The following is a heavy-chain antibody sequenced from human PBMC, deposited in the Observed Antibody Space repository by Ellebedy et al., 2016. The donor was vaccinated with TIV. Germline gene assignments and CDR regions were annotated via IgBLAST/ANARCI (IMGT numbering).Heavy chain of an antibody. CDR3: ASIRYFDWLLPFDY. Sequence: SETLSLTXTVSGGSISSSSYYWGWIRQPPGKGLEWIGSIYYSGSTYYNPSLKSRVTISVDTSKNQFSLKLSSVTAADTAVYYCASIRYFDWLLPFDYWGQGTLVTVSS. J-gene: IGHJ4*02. V-gene: IGHV4-39*07. CDR2: IYYSGST. CDR1: GGSISSSSYY. D-gene: IGHD3-9*01.